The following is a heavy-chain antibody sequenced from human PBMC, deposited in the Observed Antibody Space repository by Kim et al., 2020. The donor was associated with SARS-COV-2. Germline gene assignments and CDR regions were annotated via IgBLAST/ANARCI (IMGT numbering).Heavy chain of an antibody. D-gene: IGHD5-12*01. CDR1: GYTFTSYD. J-gene: IGHJ3*02. CDR2: MNPNSGNT. CDR3: ARGRFMARAEWLPDLDAFDI. V-gene: IGHV1-8*01. Sequence: ASVKVSCKASGYTFTSYDINWVRQATGQGLEWMGWMNPNSGNTGYAQKFQGRVTMTRNTSISTAYMELSSLRSEDTAVYYCARGRFMARAEWLPDLDAFDIWGQGTMVTVSS.